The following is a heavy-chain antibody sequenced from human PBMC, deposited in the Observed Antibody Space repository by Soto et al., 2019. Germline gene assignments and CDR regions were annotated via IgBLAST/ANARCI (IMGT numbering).Heavy chain of an antibody. CDR3: ARHGSGSYGYYYYGMDV. CDR1: GYSFTSYW. Sequence: GESLKISFKGSGYSFTSYWIGWVRQMPGKGLEWMGIIYPGDSDTRYSPSFQGQVTISADKSISTAYLQWSSLKASDTAMYYCARHGSGSYGYYYYGMDVWGQGTTVTVSS. CDR2: IYPGDSDT. D-gene: IGHD3-10*01. V-gene: IGHV5-51*01. J-gene: IGHJ6*02.